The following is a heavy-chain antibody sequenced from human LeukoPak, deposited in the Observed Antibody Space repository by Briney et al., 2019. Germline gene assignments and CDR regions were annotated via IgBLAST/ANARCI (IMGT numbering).Heavy chain of an antibody. Sequence: GRSLRLSCTASGFTFGDYAMSWVRQAPGKGLEWVGFIRSKAYGGTTEYAASVKGSFTISRDDSKSIAYLQMNSLKTEDTAVYYCTSVGAGAFDYWGQGTLVTVSS. CDR2: IRSKAYGGTT. CDR3: TSVGAGAFDY. D-gene: IGHD1-26*01. CDR1: GFTFGDYA. V-gene: IGHV3-49*04. J-gene: IGHJ4*02.